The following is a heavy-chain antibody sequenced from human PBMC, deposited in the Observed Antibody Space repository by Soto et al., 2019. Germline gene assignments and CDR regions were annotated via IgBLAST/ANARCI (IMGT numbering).Heavy chain of an antibody. CDR2: ISWNSNNI. D-gene: IGHD1-1*01. J-gene: IGHJ6*02. CDR1: GFTFDDYA. Sequence: EVELVESGGGLVQPGRSLRLSCAASGFTFDDYAMHWVRQVPGKGLEWVSGISWNSNNIGYADSVKGRFTISRDNAKNPLYLQLISLRAEDTALYYCAKSPGGYYYGMDVWGQGTTVTVFS. CDR3: AKSPGGYYYGMDV. V-gene: IGHV3-9*01.